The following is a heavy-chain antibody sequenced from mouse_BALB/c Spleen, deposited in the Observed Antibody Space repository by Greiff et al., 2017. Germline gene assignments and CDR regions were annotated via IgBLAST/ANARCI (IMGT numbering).Heavy chain of an antibody. J-gene: IGHJ2*01. CDR2: ISSGSSTI. CDR1: GFTFSSFG. V-gene: IGHV5-17*02. CDR3: ARSRARITDY. Sequence: EVQRVESGGGLVQPGGSRKLSCAASGFTFSSFGMHWVRQAPEKGLEWVAYISSGSSTIYYADTVQGRFTISRDNPKNTLFLQMTSLRSEDTAMYYCARSRARITDYWGQGTTLTVSA. D-gene: IGHD3-3*01.